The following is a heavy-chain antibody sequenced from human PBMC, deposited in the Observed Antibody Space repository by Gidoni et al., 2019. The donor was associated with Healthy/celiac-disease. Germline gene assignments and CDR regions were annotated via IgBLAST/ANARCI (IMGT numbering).Heavy chain of an antibody. CDR1: GFTFSSYS. J-gene: IGHJ4*02. CDR3: ASGGYYYDSSGYPY. Sequence: EVQLVESGGCLVQPGWSLRLSCAASGFTFSSYSMNWVRQAPGKGLEWVSYISSSSSTIYYADSVKGRFTISRDNAKNSLYLQMNSLRDEDTAVYYCASGGYYYDSSGYPYWGQGTLVTVSP. V-gene: IGHV3-48*02. D-gene: IGHD3-22*01. CDR2: ISSSSSTI.